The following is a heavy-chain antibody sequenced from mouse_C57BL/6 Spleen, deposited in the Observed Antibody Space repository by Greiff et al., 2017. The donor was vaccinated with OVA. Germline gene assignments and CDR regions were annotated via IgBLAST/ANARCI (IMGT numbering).Heavy chain of an antibody. CDR2: IDPETGGT. V-gene: IGHV1-15*01. J-gene: IGHJ4*01. Sequence: QVQLQQSGAELVRPGASVTLSCKASGYTFTDYEMHWVKQTPVHGLEWIGAIDPETGGTAYNQKFKGKAILTADKSSSTAYMELRSLTSEDSAVYYCTGFYKGAMDYWGQGTSVTVSS. D-gene: IGHD1-3*01. CDR1: GYTFTDYE. CDR3: TGFYKGAMDY.